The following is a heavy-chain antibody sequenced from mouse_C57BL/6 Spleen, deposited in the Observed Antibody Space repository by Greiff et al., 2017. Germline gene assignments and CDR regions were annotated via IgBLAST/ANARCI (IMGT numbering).Heavy chain of an antibody. D-gene: IGHD2-4*01. CDR3: ARASGTNYDYDKDWYFDV. CDR1: GYTFTSYW. CDR2: IDPNSGGT. V-gene: IGHV1-72*01. J-gene: IGHJ1*03. Sequence: VKLQQPGAELVKPGASVKLSCKASGYTFTSYWMHWVKQRPGRGLEWIGRIDPNSGGTKYNEKFKSKATLTVDKPSSTAYMQLSSLTSEDSAVYYCARASGTNYDYDKDWYFDVWGTGTTVTVSS.